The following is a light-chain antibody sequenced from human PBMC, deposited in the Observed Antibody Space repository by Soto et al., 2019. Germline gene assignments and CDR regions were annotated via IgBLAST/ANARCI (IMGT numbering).Light chain of an antibody. V-gene: IGKV3-11*01. Sequence: EIVLTQSPATLSLSPGERATLSCRASQSVSSYLAWYQQKPGQAPRLLIYDASNRATGIPARFSGSGSGTDFTLTISSLEPEDFAVYYCHQRNVWPPITFGQGTRLEIK. CDR3: HQRNVWPPIT. CDR2: DAS. CDR1: QSVSSY. J-gene: IGKJ5*01.